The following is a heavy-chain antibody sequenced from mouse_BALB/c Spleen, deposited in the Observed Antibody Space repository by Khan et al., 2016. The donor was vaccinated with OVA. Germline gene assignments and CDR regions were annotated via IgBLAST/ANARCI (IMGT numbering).Heavy chain of an antibody. Sequence: LVESGPELKKPGETVRISCKASGYTFTTAGIQWVQKMPGKGLKWIGWINTHSGVPKYAEDFKGRFAFSLEISVNTAYLQITNLKNEDTATYFYARGGAAYDRNDGGAMEYWGQGTSVTVSS. CDR1: GYTFTTAG. CDR3: ARGGAAYDRNDGGAMEY. D-gene: IGHD2-14*01. CDR2: INTHSGVP. V-gene: IGHV9-4*02. J-gene: IGHJ4*01.